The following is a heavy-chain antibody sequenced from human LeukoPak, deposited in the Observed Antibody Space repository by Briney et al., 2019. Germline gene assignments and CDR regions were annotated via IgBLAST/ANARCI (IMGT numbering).Heavy chain of an antibody. J-gene: IGHJ3*02. Sequence: ASVKVSCEASGYTFTSYGISWVRQAPGQGLEWLGWISAYNGNTNYAQKLQGRVTMTTDTSTSTAYMELRSLRSDDTAVYYCASSIGWFGELLGGDDAFDIWGQGTMVTVSS. D-gene: IGHD3-10*01. V-gene: IGHV1-18*01. CDR3: ASSIGWFGELLGGDDAFDI. CDR2: ISAYNGNT. CDR1: GYTFTSYG.